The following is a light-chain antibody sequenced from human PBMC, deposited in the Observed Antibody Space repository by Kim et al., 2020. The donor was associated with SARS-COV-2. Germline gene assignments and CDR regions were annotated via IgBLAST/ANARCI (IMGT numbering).Light chain of an antibody. V-gene: IGKV1-8*01. CDR3: QQYYSYPPT. CDR1: QGISSY. CDR2: AAS. Sequence: AIRMTQSPSSLSASIGDRVTITCRASQGISSYLAWYQQKPGKAPKLLIYAASTLQSGVPSRFSGSGSGTDFTLTISCLQSEDFATYYCQQYYSYPPTFGQGTKLEI. J-gene: IGKJ2*01.